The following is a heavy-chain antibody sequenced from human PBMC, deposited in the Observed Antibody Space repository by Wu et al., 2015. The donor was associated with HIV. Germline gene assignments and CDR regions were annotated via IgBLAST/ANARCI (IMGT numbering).Heavy chain of an antibody. Sequence: QVQLVQSGAEVKQPGASVKISCKASGYTFTNYYMHWVRQAPGQGLEWMGMMDPSGESTKYAQKFQGRVTMTSDTSTSTVYMKLSSLRSEDTAVYYCARRRDDAFDIWGQGTMVTVSS. CDR1: GYTFTNYY. J-gene: IGHJ3*02. V-gene: IGHV1-46*01. CDR2: MDPSGEST. CDR3: ARRRDDAFDI.